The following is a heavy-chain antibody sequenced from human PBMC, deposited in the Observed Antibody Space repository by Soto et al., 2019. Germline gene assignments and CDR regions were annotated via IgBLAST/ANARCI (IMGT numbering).Heavy chain of an antibody. CDR3: ARRHRVAGDPFDY. CDR1: GGSISSSSYY. Sequence: QLQLQESGPGLVKPSETLSLTCTVSGGSISSSSYYWGWIRQPPGKGLEWIGSIYYSGSTYYNPSLKSRATTAVDTSKNQSSLKLSSVTAADTAVYYCARRHRVAGDPFDYWGQGTLVTVSS. V-gene: IGHV4-39*01. J-gene: IGHJ4*02. CDR2: IYYSGST. D-gene: IGHD6-19*01.